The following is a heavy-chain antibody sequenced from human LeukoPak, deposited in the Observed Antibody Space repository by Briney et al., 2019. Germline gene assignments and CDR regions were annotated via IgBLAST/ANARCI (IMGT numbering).Heavy chain of an antibody. D-gene: IGHD3-22*01. J-gene: IGHJ4*02. Sequence: SETLSLTCTVSGGSISSSSYYWGWIRQPPGKGLERIASIYYSGSTYYNPSLKSRVTISVDTSKNQFSLKLSSVTAADTAVYCCARENYYDSSGYYLYYFDYWGQGTLVTVSS. CDR2: IYYSGST. CDR3: ARENYYDSSGYYLYYFDY. CDR1: GGSISSSSYY. V-gene: IGHV4-39*07.